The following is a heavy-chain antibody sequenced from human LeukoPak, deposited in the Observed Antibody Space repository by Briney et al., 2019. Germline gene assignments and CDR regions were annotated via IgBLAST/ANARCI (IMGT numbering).Heavy chain of an antibody. Sequence: QPGGSLRLSCAASGFTFSDYILDWVRQAPGKGLEWVGRIRRGANSCTTEYAVSVKGRFTISRDDSKNSLYLHMNSLKTEDTAVYHCSRDGGEGGNSAFDIWGQGTMVTVSS. J-gene: IGHJ3*02. D-gene: IGHD3-16*01. CDR1: GFTFSDYI. V-gene: IGHV3-72*01. CDR3: SRDGGEGGNSAFDI. CDR2: IRRGANSCTT.